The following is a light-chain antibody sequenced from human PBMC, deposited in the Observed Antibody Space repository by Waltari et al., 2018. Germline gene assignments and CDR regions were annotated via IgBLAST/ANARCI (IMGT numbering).Light chain of an antibody. CDR1: QSVKNN. CDR2: WAS. J-gene: IGKJ3*01. Sequence: DVVVTQSPDSLAVSLGERATINCKSSQSVKNNLAWYQQKPGQPPKLLIYWASTRASGVPDRFSGSGSGTDFTLTISSLQAEDVAVYYCQQFDNTPFTFGPGTKEDI. CDR3: QQFDNTPFT. V-gene: IGKV4-1*01.